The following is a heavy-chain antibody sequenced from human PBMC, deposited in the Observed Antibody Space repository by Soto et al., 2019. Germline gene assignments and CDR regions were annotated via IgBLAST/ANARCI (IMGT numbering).Heavy chain of an antibody. V-gene: IGHV3-23*01. CDR2: ISGSGGST. CDR1: GFTFSSYA. CDR3: TKRPFAGGGPTPASFDP. J-gene: IGHJ5*02. Sequence: GGSLRLSCAASGFTFSSYAMSWVRQAPGKGLEWVSAISGSGGSTYYADSVKGRFTISRDNSKNTLYLQMNSLRAEDTAVYYSTKRPFAGGGPTPASFDPWGQGTLVTVSS. D-gene: IGHD2-15*01.